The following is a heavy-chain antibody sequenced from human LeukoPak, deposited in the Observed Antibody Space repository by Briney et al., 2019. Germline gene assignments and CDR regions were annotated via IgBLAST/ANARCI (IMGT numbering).Heavy chain of an antibody. CDR1: GFAFSSYS. CDR3: AKDLWILGTSEGVDY. D-gene: IGHD2/OR15-2a*01. Sequence: GGSLRLSCAASGFAFSSYSMNWVRQAPGKGLEWVAAISYDGSNKYYADSVKGRFTISRDNSKNTLYLQMNSLRAEDTAVYYCAKDLWILGTSEGVDYWGQGTLVTVSS. J-gene: IGHJ4*02. V-gene: IGHV3-30*18. CDR2: ISYDGSNK.